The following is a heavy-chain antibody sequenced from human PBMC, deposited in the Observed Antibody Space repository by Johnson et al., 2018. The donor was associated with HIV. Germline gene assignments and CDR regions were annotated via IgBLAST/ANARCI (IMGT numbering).Heavy chain of an antibody. CDR2: INWNAGRT. J-gene: IGHJ3*01. CDR3: ARPYSESIYAAFSL. D-gene: IGHD2/OR15-2a*01. Sequence: MKWVRQTPGMGLEWVSAINWNAGRTGYTDSVKGRFTICRDNAKNSLYVEMNRLRAEDTAVYYCARPYSESIYAAFSLWGQGTMVTVSS. V-gene: IGHV3-20*03.